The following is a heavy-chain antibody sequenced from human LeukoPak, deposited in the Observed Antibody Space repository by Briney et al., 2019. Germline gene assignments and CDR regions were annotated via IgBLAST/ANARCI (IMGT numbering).Heavy chain of an antibody. Sequence: GGSLRLSCAASGFTFDDYAMHWVRQAPGKGLEWVSLISGDGGSTYYADSVKGRFTISRDNSKNSLYLQMNSLRTEDTALYYCAKDMAPVTTVGYYYYYYGMGVWGQGTTVTVSS. CDR1: GFTFDDYA. CDR3: AKDMAPVTTVGYYYYYYGMGV. CDR2: ISGDGGST. V-gene: IGHV3-43*02. D-gene: IGHD4-17*01. J-gene: IGHJ6*02.